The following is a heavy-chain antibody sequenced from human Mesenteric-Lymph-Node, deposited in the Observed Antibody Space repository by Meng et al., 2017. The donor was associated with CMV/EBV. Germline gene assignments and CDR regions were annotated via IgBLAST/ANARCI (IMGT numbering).Heavy chain of an antibody. CDR1: GFNFISYS. V-gene: IGHV3-9*01. CDR3: VKDKAGYGSGWDY. D-gene: IGHD6-19*01. J-gene: IGHJ4*02. CDR2: ISWNSGSI. Sequence: GGSLRLSCIASGFNFISYSFNWVRQAPGKGLEWVSGISWNSGSIAYADSVQGRFTISRDNARNSLYLQMNSLRAEDTALYYCVKDKAGYGSGWDYWGQGTLVTVSS.